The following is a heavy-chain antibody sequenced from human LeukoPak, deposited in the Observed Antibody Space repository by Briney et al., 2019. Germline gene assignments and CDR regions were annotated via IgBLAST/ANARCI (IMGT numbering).Heavy chain of an antibody. V-gene: IGHV4-61*02. CDR3: ASEGTTFSSFDY. CDR2: IYTSGST. Sequence: SETLSLTCTVPGGSISSGSYYWSWIRQPAGKGVEWVGRIYTSGSTNYNPSLKSRVTISVDTSKNQFSLKLNSVIATDTAVYYCASEGTTFSSFDYWGQGTLVTVSS. D-gene: IGHD1-1*01. J-gene: IGHJ4*02. CDR1: GGSISSGSYY.